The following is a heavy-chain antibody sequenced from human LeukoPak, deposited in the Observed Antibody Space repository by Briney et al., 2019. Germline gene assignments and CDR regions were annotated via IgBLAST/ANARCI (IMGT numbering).Heavy chain of an antibody. J-gene: IGHJ4*02. CDR1: LGTFSSYA. V-gene: IGHV1-69*04. CDR2: IIPILGIA. CDR3: ARAMVTTGYYFDY. Sequence: SVKVSCTASLGTFSSYAISGVRQAPGQGLEWMGRIIPILGIANYAQKFQGRVTITADKSTSTAYMELSSLRSEDTAVYYCARAMVTTGYYFDYWGQGTLVTVSS. D-gene: IGHD4-17*01.